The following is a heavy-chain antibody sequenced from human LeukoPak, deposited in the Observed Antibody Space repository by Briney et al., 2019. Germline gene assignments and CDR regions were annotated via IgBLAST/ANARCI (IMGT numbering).Heavy chain of an antibody. D-gene: IGHD3-3*01. CDR1: GYTFTGYY. CDR3: ARGRFGVVIAGLYYYYGMDV. J-gene: IGHJ6*02. Sequence: ASVKVSCKASGYTFTGYYMHWVRQAPGQGLEWMGRINPNSGGTNYAQKFQGRVTMTRDTSISTAYMELSRLRSDDTAVYYCARGRFGVVIAGLYYYYGMDVWGQGTTVTVSS. CDR2: INPNSGGT. V-gene: IGHV1-2*06.